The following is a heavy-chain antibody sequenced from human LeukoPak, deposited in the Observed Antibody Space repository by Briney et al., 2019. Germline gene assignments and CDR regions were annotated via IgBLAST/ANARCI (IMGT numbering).Heavy chain of an antibody. J-gene: IGHJ1*01. D-gene: IGHD1-26*01. CDR3: ARDWSSGRHDEYFPH. CDR2: ISGSSDII. V-gene: IGHV3-48*01. Sequence: PGGSLRLSCAASGFTFSSYSMNWVRQAPGKGLEWISYISGSSDIIHYTESVKGRFTISRDNAKNSVYLQMNSLRAEDTALYYCARDWSSGRHDEYFPHWGQGTLVTVSS. CDR1: GFTFSSYS.